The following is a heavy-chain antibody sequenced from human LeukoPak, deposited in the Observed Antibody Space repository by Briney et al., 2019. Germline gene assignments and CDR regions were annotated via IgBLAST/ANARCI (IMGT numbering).Heavy chain of an antibody. CDR2: IYYSGST. CDR3: PRSRSGGFWSGYSSYNWFDP. V-gene: IGHV4-59*01. D-gene: IGHD3-3*01. Sequence: PSETLSLTCTVSGGSISSYYWSWIRQPPGKGLEWIGYIYYSGSTNYNPSLKSRVTISVDTSKNQFSLKLSSVTAADTAVSYSPRSRSGGFWSGYSSYNWFDPWGQGTLVTVSS. J-gene: IGHJ5*02. CDR1: GGSISSYY.